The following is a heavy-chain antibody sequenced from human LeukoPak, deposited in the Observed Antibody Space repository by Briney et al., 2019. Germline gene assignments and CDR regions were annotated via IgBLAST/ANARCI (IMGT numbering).Heavy chain of an antibody. D-gene: IGHD3-22*01. J-gene: IGHJ5*02. CDR2: IYNSGTT. V-gene: IGHV4-39*07. Sequence: SETLSLTCSVSGGSLSSSRYFWAWIRQPPGKGLDWIGSIYNSGTTHYTASLKSRVSMSLDRSRNQFSPRLNSVTAADTAVYYCARGYGYYLGQFDPWGQGTLVTVSS. CDR1: GGSLSSSRYF. CDR3: ARGYGYYLGQFDP.